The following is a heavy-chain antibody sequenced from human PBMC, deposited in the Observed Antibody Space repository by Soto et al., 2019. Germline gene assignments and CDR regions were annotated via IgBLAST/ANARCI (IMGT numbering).Heavy chain of an antibody. V-gene: IGHV4-31*03. J-gene: IGHJ4*02. CDR2: IYYSGST. Sequence: QVQLQESGPGLVKPSQTLSLTCTVSGGSISSGGYYWSWIRQHPGKGLEWIGYIYYSGSTYYNPSLKSRVTISVDTSKNQFSLRLSSVTAADTAVYYCARSSTSANYFDYWGQGTLVTVSS. CDR1: GGSISSGGYY. D-gene: IGHD2-2*01. CDR3: ARSSTSANYFDY.